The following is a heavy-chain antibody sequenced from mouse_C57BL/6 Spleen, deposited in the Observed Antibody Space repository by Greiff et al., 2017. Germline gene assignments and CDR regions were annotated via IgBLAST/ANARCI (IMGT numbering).Heavy chain of an antibody. CDR2: ISDGGSYT. J-gene: IGHJ4*01. Sequence: EVQLVESGGGLVKPGGSLKLSCAASGFTFSSYAMSWVRQTPEKRLEWVATISDGGSYTYYPDNVKGRFTISRDNAKNNLYLQMSHLKSEDTAMYYCARNDYCGSSYRYYYAMGYWGQGTSVTVSS. V-gene: IGHV5-4*01. D-gene: IGHD1-1*01. CDR3: ARNDYCGSSYRYYYAMGY. CDR1: GFTFSSYA.